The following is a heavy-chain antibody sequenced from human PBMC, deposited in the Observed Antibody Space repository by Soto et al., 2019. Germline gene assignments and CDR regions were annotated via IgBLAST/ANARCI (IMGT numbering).Heavy chain of an antibody. V-gene: IGHV4-59*11. CDR3: ARANWFFDY. Sequence: QVQLQESGPGLVKPSETLSLTCTVSGGSINNHYWSWIRQPPGQGLEWIGYIYYSGSTNYNPSLKSRVTMSVDTSKNQCSLKLSSLTAADTAIYNCARANWFFDYWGQGTLVTVSS. CDR2: IYYSGST. D-gene: IGHD7-27*01. CDR1: GGSINNHY. J-gene: IGHJ4*02.